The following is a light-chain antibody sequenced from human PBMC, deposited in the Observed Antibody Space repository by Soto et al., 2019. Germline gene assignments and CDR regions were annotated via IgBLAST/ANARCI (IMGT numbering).Light chain of an antibody. Sequence: DIQMTQSPSTLSASVGDGFTITFRASQSISSWLAWYQQKPGKAPKLLIYDASSLESGVPSRFSGSGSGTEFTLTISSLRPDDFATYYCQQYNSYWTFGQGTKVDIK. J-gene: IGKJ1*01. CDR1: QSISSW. CDR2: DAS. CDR3: QQYNSYWT. V-gene: IGKV1-5*01.